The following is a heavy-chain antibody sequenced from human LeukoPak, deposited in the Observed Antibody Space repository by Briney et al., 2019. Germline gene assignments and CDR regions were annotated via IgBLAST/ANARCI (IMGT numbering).Heavy chain of an antibody. CDR1: GFTFSIYN. Sequence: GGSLRLSCAASGFTFSIYNMDWVRQTPGKGLEWVSLISSSSGYIYYTDSVKGRFTISRDNAKNSLYLQMNSLRAEDSAVYYCTRGSEWEPLYYFDYWGQGSLVTVSS. CDR2: ISSSSGYI. J-gene: IGHJ4*02. CDR3: TRGSEWEPLYYFDY. V-gene: IGHV3-21*01. D-gene: IGHD1-26*01.